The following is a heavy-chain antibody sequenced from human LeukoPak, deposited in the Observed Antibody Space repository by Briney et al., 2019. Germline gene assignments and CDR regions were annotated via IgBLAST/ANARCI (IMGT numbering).Heavy chain of an antibody. Sequence: GGSLRLSCAASGFTFSSYSMNWVRQAPGKGLEWVSSISSSSSYIYYADSVKGRFTISRDNAKISLYLQMNSLRAEDTAVYYCARASAVPAANNFDYWGQGTLVTVSS. CDR3: ARASAVPAANNFDY. D-gene: IGHD2-2*01. J-gene: IGHJ4*02. CDR2: ISSSSSYI. CDR1: GFTFSSYS. V-gene: IGHV3-21*01.